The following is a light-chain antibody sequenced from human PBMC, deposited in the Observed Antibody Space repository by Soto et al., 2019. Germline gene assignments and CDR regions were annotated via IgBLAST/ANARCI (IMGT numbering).Light chain of an antibody. CDR2: EVS. V-gene: IGLV2-18*02. CDR3: SSYTSSSTFV. J-gene: IGLJ1*01. Sequence: ALTQPPSVSGSPGQSVTISCTGTSSDVGSYNRVSWYQQPPGTAPKLMIYEVSNRPSGVPDRFSGSKSGNTASLTISGLQAEDEADYYCSSYTSSSTFVFGTGTKVTVL. CDR1: SSDVGSYNR.